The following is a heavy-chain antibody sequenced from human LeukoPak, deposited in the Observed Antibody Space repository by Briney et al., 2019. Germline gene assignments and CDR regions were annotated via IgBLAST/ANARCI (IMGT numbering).Heavy chain of an antibody. V-gene: IGHV3-33*01. CDR1: GFTFSSYG. Sequence: GRSLRLSCAASGFTFSSYGMHGVRHAPGKGLEWVAVIWYDGSNKYYADSVKGRFTISRDNSKNTLYLQMNSLRGEDTAVYYCARGGLTIAEATTSWYLDYWGQGTLVTVSS. CDR2: IWYDGSNK. J-gene: IGHJ4*02. D-gene: IGHD1-26*01. CDR3: ARGGLTIAEATTSWYLDY.